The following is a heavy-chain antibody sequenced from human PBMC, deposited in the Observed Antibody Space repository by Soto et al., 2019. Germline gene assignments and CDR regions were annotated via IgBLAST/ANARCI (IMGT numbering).Heavy chain of an antibody. Sequence: PGGSLRLSCAASGFPFSSYAMHWVRQAPGKGLEWVAVISYDGSNKYYADSVKGRFTISRDNSKNTLYLQMNSLRAEDTAVYYCSGIVPAAMGVGYYYYYGMDVWGQGTTVTVSS. CDR3: SGIVPAAMGVGYYYYYGMDV. V-gene: IGHV3-30-3*01. D-gene: IGHD2-2*01. J-gene: IGHJ6*02. CDR2: ISYDGSNK. CDR1: GFPFSSYA.